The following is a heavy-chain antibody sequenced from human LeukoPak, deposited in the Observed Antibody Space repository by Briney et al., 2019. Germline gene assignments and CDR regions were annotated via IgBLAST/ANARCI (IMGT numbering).Heavy chain of an antibody. CDR3: ARDERRCSGGSCYTNYFDY. CDR2: IYYSGST. D-gene: IGHD2-15*01. J-gene: IGHJ4*02. Sequence: SETLSLTCTVSGGSISSGDYYWSWIRQPPGKGPEWIGYIYYSGSTYYNPSLKSRVTISVDTSKNQFSLKLSSVTAADTAVYYCARDERRCSGGSCYTNYFDYWGQGTLVTVSS. CDR1: GGSISSGDYY. V-gene: IGHV4-30-4*01.